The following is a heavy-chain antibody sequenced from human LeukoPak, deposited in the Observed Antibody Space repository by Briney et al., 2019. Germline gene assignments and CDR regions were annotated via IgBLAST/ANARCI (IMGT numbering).Heavy chain of an antibody. J-gene: IGHJ4*02. CDR1: GYIFTSYW. Sequence: GESLQISCKGSGYIFTSYWIGRVRQLPGKGLEWMGIIYPGDSDTRYSPSFQGQVTISADKSISTAYLQWSSLKASDTAMYYCARPDSSGWVDYWGQGTLVTVSS. CDR3: ARPDSSGWVDY. CDR2: IYPGDSDT. V-gene: IGHV5-51*01. D-gene: IGHD6-19*01.